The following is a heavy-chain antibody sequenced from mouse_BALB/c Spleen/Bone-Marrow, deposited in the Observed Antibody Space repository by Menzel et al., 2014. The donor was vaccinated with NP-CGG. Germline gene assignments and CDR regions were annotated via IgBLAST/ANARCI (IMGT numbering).Heavy chain of an antibody. CDR3: ARAYY. Sequence: EVELLESGGGLVQFGGSLKLSCAASGFTFSRYGMSWVRQTPDKRLELVAIINSDSGSTYYPDSVKGRFTISRDNVKNTLYLHMSSLKSEDTAMYFCARAYYWGQGTLVTVSA. V-gene: IGHV5-6-3*01. J-gene: IGHJ3*01. CDR1: GFTFSRYG. D-gene: IGHD2-10*01. CDR2: INSDSGST.